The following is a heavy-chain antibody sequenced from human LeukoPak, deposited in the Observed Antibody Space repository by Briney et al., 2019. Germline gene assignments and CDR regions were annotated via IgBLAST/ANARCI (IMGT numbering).Heavy chain of an antibody. J-gene: IGHJ4*02. D-gene: IGHD6-13*01. Sequence: PGGSLRLSCAASGFTFSSYAVSWVRQAPGKGLEWVSAISGSGGSTYYADSVKGRFTISRDNSKNTLYLQMNSLRAEDTAVYYCAKDPGTLLIAAAGRGYWGQGTLVTVSS. CDR1: GFTFSSYA. CDR2: ISGSGGST. V-gene: IGHV3-23*01. CDR3: AKDPGTLLIAAAGRGY.